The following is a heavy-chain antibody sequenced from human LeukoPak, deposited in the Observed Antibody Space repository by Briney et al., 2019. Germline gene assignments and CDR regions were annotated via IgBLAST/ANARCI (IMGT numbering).Heavy chain of an antibody. CDR2: IYYSGST. CDR1: GVSISNYY. J-gene: IGHJ3*02. D-gene: IGHD5-12*01. Sequence: SETPSLTCTVSGVSISNYYWSSIRQPPGKVLERIGYIYYSGSTNYHPSLKSRVTISVDTSKNQFSLKLSSVTAADTAVYYCARDGLDDSGYDGDAFDIWGQGTMVTVSS. CDR3: ARDGLDDSGYDGDAFDI. V-gene: IGHV4-59*01.